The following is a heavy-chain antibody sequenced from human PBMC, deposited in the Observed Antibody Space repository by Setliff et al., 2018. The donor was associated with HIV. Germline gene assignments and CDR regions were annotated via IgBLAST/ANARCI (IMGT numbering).Heavy chain of an antibody. J-gene: IGHJ4*02. CDR1: GYSITSGYY. CDR2: IHHSGST. CDR3: ARVDRCSGGSCYFIDY. Sequence: SETLSLTCTVSGYSITSGYYRGWIRQPPGKGLEWIGSIHHSGSTYYNPSLKSRVIISVDTSKNEVSLKVSSVTAADTAVYYCARVDRCSGGSCYFIDYWGQGTLVTVSS. D-gene: IGHD2-15*01. V-gene: IGHV4-38-2*02.